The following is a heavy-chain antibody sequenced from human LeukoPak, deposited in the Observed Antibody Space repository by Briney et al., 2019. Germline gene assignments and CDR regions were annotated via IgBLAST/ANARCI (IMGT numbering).Heavy chain of an antibody. J-gene: IGHJ4*02. CDR2: ISAYNGNT. V-gene: IGHV1-18*01. Sequence: ASVKVSCKASGYTFTGYGISWVRQAPGQGLEWMGWISAYNGNTNYAQKLQGRVTMTTDTSTSTAYMELRSLRSDDTAVYYCARDNPYYYDSSGPNDYWGQGTLVTVSS. D-gene: IGHD3-22*01. CDR3: ARDNPYYYDSSGPNDY. CDR1: GYTFTGYG.